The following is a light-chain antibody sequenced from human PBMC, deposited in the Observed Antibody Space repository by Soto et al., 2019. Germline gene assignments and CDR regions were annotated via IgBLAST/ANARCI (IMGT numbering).Light chain of an antibody. CDR1: SSDVGGYNY. Sequence: QSALTQPASVSGSPGQSITISCTGTSSDVGGYNYVSWHQQHPGKAPKLMIYEVSNRASGVSNRFSGSKSGNTASLTISGLQAEDEADYYCSSYTSSSTPYVFGTGTKGTVL. CDR2: EVS. J-gene: IGLJ1*01. V-gene: IGLV2-14*01. CDR3: SSYTSSSTPYV.